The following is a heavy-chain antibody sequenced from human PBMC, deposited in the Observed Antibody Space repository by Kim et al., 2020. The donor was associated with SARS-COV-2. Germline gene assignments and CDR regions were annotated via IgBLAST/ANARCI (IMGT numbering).Heavy chain of an antibody. CDR1: GFTFSNYW. Sequence: GGSLRLSCAASGFTFSNYWMAWVRQAPGKGLEWVANTNQDGSDKYYMDSVRGRFTISRDNAKNTLYLQMNSLRVEDTAMYYCARDGGCNSIYYW. CDR3: ARDGGCNSIYY. V-gene: IGHV3-7*03. CDR2: TNQDGSDK. J-gene: IGHJ4*01. D-gene: IGHD2-2*01.